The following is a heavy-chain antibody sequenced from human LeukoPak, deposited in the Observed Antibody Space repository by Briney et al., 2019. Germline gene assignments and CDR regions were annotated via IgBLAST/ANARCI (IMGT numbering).Heavy chain of an antibody. CDR1: GFTFSSYS. D-gene: IGHD3-22*01. CDR3: ASYYYDSSGHDY. CDR2: ITTSSSYI. J-gene: IGHJ4*02. Sequence: GGSLRLSCAASGFTFSSYSLNWVRQAPGKGLEWVSSITTSSSYIYYADSVKGRFTISRDNAKNSLYLQMNRLRAEDTAVYYCASYYYDSSGHDYWGQGTLVTVSS. V-gene: IGHV3-21*01.